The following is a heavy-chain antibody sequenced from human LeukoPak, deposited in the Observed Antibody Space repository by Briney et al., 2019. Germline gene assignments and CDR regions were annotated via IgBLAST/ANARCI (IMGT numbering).Heavy chain of an antibody. CDR3: AKVPASRTGYLDY. J-gene: IGHJ4*02. CDR1: GFTFNNYA. CDR2: VSGSGGST. V-gene: IGHV3-23*01. D-gene: IGHD3/OR15-3a*01. Sequence: GGSLRLSCAASGFTFNNYAMTWVRRAPGKGLEWVSSVSGSGGSTYYADSVKGRFTISRDNSKNTLYLQMNSLRAQDTAVYYCAKVPASRTGYLDYWGQGTLVTVSS.